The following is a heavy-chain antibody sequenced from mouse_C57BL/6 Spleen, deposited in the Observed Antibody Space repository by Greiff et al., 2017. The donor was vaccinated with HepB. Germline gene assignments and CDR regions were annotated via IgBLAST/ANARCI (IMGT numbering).Heavy chain of an antibody. CDR1: GFSLSTFGMG. D-gene: IGHD1-1*01. CDR3: ARILNYYGSSYWYFDV. CDR2: IWWDDDK. V-gene: IGHV8-8*01. Sequence: QVTLKVSGPGILQPSQTLSLTCSFSGFSLSTFGMGVGWIRQPSGQGLEWLAHIWWDDDKYYNPALKSRLTISKDTSKNKVFLKIDNVDTADTATYYCARILNYYGSSYWYFDVWGTGTTVTVSS. J-gene: IGHJ1*03.